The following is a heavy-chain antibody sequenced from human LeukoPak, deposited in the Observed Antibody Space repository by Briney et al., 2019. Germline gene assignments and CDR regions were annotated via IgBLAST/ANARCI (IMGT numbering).Heavy chain of an antibody. CDR2: ISSSGSTI. CDR1: GFTFSSYE. D-gene: IGHD1-14*01. Sequence: PGGSLRLSCAASGFTFSSYEMNWVRQAPGKGLEWVSYISSSGSTIYYADSVKGRFTISRDNAKNSLYLQMNSLRAEDTAVYYCARDLGNQWPHYLSWFDPWGQGTLVTVSS. V-gene: IGHV3-48*03. CDR3: ARDLGNQWPHYLSWFDP. J-gene: IGHJ5*02.